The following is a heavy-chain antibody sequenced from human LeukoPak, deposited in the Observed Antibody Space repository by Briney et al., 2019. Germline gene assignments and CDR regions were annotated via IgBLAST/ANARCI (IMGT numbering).Heavy chain of an antibody. Sequence: ASVKVSCRASEYTFNDYYIHWVRQAPGQGLEWMGRINPNSGGTNYAQKFQGRVTMTRDTSISTAYMELSRLRSDDTAVYYCARDLKTANWGSNHPFDYWGQGTLVTVSS. CDR2: INPNSGGT. D-gene: IGHD7-27*01. J-gene: IGHJ4*02. CDR3: ARDLKTANWGSNHPFDY. CDR1: EYTFNDYY. V-gene: IGHV1-2*06.